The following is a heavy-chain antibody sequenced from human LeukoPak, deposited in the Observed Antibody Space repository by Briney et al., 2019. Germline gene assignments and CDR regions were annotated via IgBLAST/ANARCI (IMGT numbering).Heavy chain of an antibody. J-gene: IGHJ6*03. CDR1: GYSFTSYY. D-gene: IGHD6-19*01. CDR3: ARDTTYSSGLHYYYYMDV. V-gene: IGHV1-2*02. CDR2: INPNSGGT. Sequence: ASVKVSCKASGYSFTSYYMHWVRQAPGQGLEWMGWINPNSGGTNYAQKFQGRVTMTRDTSITTAYMEMSRLRSDDTAVYYCARDTTYSSGLHYYYYMDVWGKGTTVTVSS.